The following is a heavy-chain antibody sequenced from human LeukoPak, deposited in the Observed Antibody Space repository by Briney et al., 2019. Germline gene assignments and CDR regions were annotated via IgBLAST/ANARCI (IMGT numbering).Heavy chain of an antibody. D-gene: IGHD2-15*01. Sequence: PSETLSLTCAVYGGSFSGYYWSWIRQPPGKGLEWIGEINHSGSTNYNPSLKSRVTISVDTSKNQFSLKLSSVTAADTAVYYCASRPLLRAFDIWGQGTMVTVSS. V-gene: IGHV4-34*01. CDR2: INHSGST. CDR1: GGSFSGYY. CDR3: ASRPLLRAFDI. J-gene: IGHJ3*02.